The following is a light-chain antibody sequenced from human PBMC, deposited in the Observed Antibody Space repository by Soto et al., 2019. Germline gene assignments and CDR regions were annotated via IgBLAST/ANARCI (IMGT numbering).Light chain of an antibody. V-gene: IGKV1-39*01. J-gene: IGKJ1*01. Sequence: DIQMTQSPSSLSASVRDRVSITCRASQNIRGYLNWYHQKPGKAPNLLIYAASSLQSGIPSRFSGSGSETDFTLTISSLQPEDFATYYCQQSYSTPWTFGQGTKVDIK. CDR1: QNIRGY. CDR3: QQSYSTPWT. CDR2: AAS.